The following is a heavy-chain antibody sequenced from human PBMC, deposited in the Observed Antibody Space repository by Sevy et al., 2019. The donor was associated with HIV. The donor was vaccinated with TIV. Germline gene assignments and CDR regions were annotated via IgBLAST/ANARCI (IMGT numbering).Heavy chain of an antibody. CDR3: ARAAAVSRNCFDY. V-gene: IGHV1-69*13. CDR2: IIPIFGTA. CDR1: GGTFSSYA. D-gene: IGHD2-15*01. J-gene: IGHJ4*02. Sequence: ASVKVSCKASGGTFSSYAISWVRQAPGQGLEWMGGIIPIFGTANYAQKFQGRVTITADESTSTAYMELSSLRSEDTAVSYCARAAAVSRNCFDYWGQGTLVTVSS.